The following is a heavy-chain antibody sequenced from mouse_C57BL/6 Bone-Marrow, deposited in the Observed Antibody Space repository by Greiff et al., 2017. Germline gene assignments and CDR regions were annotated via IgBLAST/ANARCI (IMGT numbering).Heavy chain of an antibody. CDR3: ARWGLLLAMDY. V-gene: IGHV1-19*01. D-gene: IGHD2-3*01. J-gene: IGHJ4*01. CDR2: INPYNGGT. CDR1: GYTFTDYY. Sequence: EVQLQQSGPVLVKPGASVTMSCKASGYTFTDYYMNWVKQSHGKSLEWIGVINPYNGGTSYNQKFKGKATLTVDKSSSTAYMELNSLTSEDSAVYYCARWGLLLAMDYWGQGTSVTVSS.